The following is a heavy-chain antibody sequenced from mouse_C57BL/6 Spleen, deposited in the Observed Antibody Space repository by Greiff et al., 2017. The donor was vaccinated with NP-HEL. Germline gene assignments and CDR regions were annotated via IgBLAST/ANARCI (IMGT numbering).Heavy chain of an antibody. V-gene: IGHV5-4*03. CDR3: ARGGYGNYCWFAY. J-gene: IGHJ3*01. Sequence: EVNVVESGGGLVKPGGSLKLSCAASGFTFSSYAMSWVRQTPEKRLEWVATISDGGSYTYYPDNVKGRFTISRDNAKNNLYLQMSHPKSEDTAMYYCARGGYGNYCWFAYWGQGTLVTVSA. D-gene: IGHD2-1*01. CDR2: ISDGGSYT. CDR1: GFTFSSYA.